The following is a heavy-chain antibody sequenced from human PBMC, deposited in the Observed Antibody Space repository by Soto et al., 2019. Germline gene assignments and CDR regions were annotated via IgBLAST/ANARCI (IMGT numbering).Heavy chain of an antibody. CDR1: GYTFTGYY. J-gene: IGHJ4*02. CDR3: ARALLTRPSVGALIPPPTFDY. Sequence: ASVKVSCKASGYTFTGYYMHWVRQAPGQGLEWMGWINPNSGGTNYAQKFQGWVTMTRDTSISTAYIELSRLRSDDTAVYYCARALLTRPSVGALIPPPTFDYWGQGTLVTVSS. CDR2: INPNSGGT. D-gene: IGHD1-26*01. V-gene: IGHV1-2*04.